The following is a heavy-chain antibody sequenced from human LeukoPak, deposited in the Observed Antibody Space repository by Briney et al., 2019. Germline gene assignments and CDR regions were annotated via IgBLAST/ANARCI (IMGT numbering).Heavy chain of an antibody. Sequence: ASVKVSCKASGYTFTSYDINWVRQATGQGLEWMGWMNPNSGNTGYAQKFQGRVTMTRNTSISTAYMELSSLRSEDTAVYYCAMRYSSSWYYYYMDVWGKGTTVTISS. D-gene: IGHD6-13*01. J-gene: IGHJ6*03. CDR3: AMRYSSSWYYYYMDV. CDR2: MNPNSGNT. CDR1: GYTFTSYD. V-gene: IGHV1-8*01.